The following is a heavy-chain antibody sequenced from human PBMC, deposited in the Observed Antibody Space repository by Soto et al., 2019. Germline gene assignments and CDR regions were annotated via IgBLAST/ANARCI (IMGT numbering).Heavy chain of an antibody. Sequence: PGGSLRLSCAASGFTFSSSGMNWVRQTPGKGLEWVSSISSSSSYIYYADSVRGRFTISRDNAKNSLYLQMNSLRAEDTAVYYCARVEGDCSGGSCYFGTDWGQGTTVTVSS. CDR1: GFTFSSSG. J-gene: IGHJ6*02. CDR2: ISSSSSYI. D-gene: IGHD2-15*01. CDR3: ARVEGDCSGGSCYFGTD. V-gene: IGHV3-21*01.